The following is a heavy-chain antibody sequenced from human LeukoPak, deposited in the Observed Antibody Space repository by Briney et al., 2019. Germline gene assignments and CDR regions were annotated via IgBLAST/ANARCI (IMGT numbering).Heavy chain of an antibody. D-gene: IGHD2-2*01. CDR3: AKEGYCSSTSCLDAFDI. CDR1: GFTFSSYA. Sequence: GGSLRLSCAASGFTFSSYAMSWVRQAPGKGLEWVSGISGSGGSTYYADSVKGRFTISRDNSKNTLYLQMNSLRAEDTAVYYCAKEGYCSSTSCLDAFDIWGQGTMVTVPS. J-gene: IGHJ3*02. CDR2: ISGSGGST. V-gene: IGHV3-23*01.